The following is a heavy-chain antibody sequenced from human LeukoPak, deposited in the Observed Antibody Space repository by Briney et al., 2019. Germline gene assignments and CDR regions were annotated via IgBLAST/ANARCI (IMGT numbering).Heavy chain of an antibody. D-gene: IGHD3-9*01. V-gene: IGHV3-74*01. Sequence: GGSLRLSCAASGFTFSLYWMHWVRQAPGRGLVWVSRINTDESSTNYADSVKGRFTISRDNAKNTLYLQMNSLQTEDTAVYYCTTDSDILTGYYRGAFDTWGQGTMVTVSS. CDR2: INTDESST. CDR1: GFTFSLYW. CDR3: TTDSDILTGYYRGAFDT. J-gene: IGHJ3*02.